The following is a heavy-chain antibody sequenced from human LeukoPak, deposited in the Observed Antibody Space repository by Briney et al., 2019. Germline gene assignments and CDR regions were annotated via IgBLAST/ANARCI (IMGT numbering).Heavy chain of an antibody. J-gene: IGHJ4*02. D-gene: IGHD5-12*01. CDR1: GFTVSNTY. V-gene: IGHV3-53*01. CDR3: ARGGYAGYDPKYYFDY. CDR2: IYSGGST. Sequence: GGSLRLSCAASGFTVSNTYMTWVRQAPGKGLEWVSVIYSGGSTYSADSVKGRFTISRDNSKNTLFLQMNSLRAEDTAVYYCARGGYAGYDPKYYFDYWGQGTLVTVSS.